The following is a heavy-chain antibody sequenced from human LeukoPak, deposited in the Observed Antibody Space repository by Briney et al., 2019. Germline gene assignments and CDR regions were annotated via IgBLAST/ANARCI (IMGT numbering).Heavy chain of an antibody. CDR1: GYTFTSYD. Sequence: ASVKVSCKASGYTFTSYDINWVRQATGQGLEWMGWMNPNSGNTGYAQRFQGRVSMTRNTSISTAYMELSSLRSEDTAVYYCARGRRLRNKYYFDYWGQGTLVTVSS. D-gene: IGHD5-12*01. V-gene: IGHV1-8*01. CDR2: MNPNSGNT. J-gene: IGHJ4*02. CDR3: ARGRRLRNKYYFDY.